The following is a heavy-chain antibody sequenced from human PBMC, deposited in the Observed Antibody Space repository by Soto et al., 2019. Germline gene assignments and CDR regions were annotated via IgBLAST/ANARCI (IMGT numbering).Heavy chain of an antibody. D-gene: IGHD2-2*01. CDR3: ARHYHPDYYYYGMEV. V-gene: IGHV5-51*01. J-gene: IGHJ6*02. CDR2: IYPGDSDT. CDR1: GYSFTSYW. Sequence: PGESLQISCKGSGYSFTSYWIGWVRQMPGKGLEWIGIIYPGDSDTRYSPSFQGQVTISADKSISTAYLQWSSLKASDTAMYYCARHYHPDYYYYGMEVWGQGTKVTVSS.